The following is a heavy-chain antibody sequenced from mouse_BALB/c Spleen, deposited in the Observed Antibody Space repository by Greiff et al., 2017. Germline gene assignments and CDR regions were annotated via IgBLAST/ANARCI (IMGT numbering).Heavy chain of an antibody. Sequence: QVQLKQSGAELVRPGTSVKVSCKASGYAFTNYLIEWVKQRPGQGLEWIGVINPGSGGTNYNEKFKGKATLTADKSSSTAYMQLSSLTSDDSAVYVCARSWFAYWGQGTMVTVSA. CDR3: ARSWFAY. CDR1: GYAFTNYL. J-gene: IGHJ3*01. V-gene: IGHV1-54*01. CDR2: INPGSGGT.